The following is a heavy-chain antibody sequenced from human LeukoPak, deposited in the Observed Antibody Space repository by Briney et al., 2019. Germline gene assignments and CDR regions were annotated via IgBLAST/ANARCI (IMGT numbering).Heavy chain of an antibody. CDR1: GGSFSGYY. J-gene: IGHJ4*02. Sequence: SETLSLTCAVYGGSFSGYYWSWIRQPPGKGLEWIEEINHSGSTNYNPSLKSRVTISVDTSKNQFSLKLGSVTAADTAVYYCARVRNSGCDYWGQGTLVTVSS. V-gene: IGHV4-34*01. D-gene: IGHD6-19*01. CDR3: ARVRNSGCDY. CDR2: INHSGST.